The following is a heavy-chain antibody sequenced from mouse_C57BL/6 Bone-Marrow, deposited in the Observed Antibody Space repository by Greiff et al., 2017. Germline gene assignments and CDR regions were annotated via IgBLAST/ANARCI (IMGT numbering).Heavy chain of an antibody. CDR3: AREAIYYDYDGAWFAY. V-gene: IGHV1-59*01. CDR1: GYTFTSYW. J-gene: IGHJ3*01. CDR2: SDPSDIYT. Sequence: VKLKQPGAELVRPGTSVKLSCKASGYTFTSYWMHWVKQRPGQGLDWIGVSDPSDIYTNYNQKFKGKATLTVDTSSSTAYMQLSSLTSEDSAVYYCAREAIYYDYDGAWFAYWGQGTLVTVSA. D-gene: IGHD2-4*01.